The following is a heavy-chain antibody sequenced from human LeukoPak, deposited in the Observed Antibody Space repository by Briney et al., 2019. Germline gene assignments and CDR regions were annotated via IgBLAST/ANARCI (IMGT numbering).Heavy chain of an antibody. CDR3: ARNEGYCSSTSCWANWFDP. D-gene: IGHD2-2*01. Sequence: SVKVSCKASGGAFSSYAISWVRQAPGQGLEWMGGIIPIFGTANYAQKFQGRVTITADESTSTAYMELSSLRSEDTAVYYCARNEGYCSSTSCWANWFDPWGQGTLVTVSS. J-gene: IGHJ5*02. V-gene: IGHV1-69*13. CDR2: IIPIFGTA. CDR1: GGAFSSYA.